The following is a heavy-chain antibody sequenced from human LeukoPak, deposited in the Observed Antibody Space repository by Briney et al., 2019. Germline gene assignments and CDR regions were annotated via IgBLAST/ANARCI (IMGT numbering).Heavy chain of an antibody. CDR2: IYYSGST. V-gene: IGHV4-59*01. J-gene: IGHJ4*02. D-gene: IGHD4-23*01. CDR1: GGSISSYY. Sequence: SETLSLTCTVSGGSISSYYWSWTRQPPGKGLEWIGYIYYSGSTNYNPSLKSRVTISVDTSKNQFSLKLSSMTAADTAVYYCARDRDRWYFDYWGQGTLVTVSS. CDR3: ARDRDRWYFDY.